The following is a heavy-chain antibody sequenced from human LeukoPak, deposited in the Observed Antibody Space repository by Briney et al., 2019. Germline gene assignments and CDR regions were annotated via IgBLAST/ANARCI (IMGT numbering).Heavy chain of an antibody. Sequence: GGSLRLSCAASGFAFGDYSMNWVRQASGKGLEWIAAITSDSHYIYYADSMRGRFTISRDNAENSVYLQMNGLRADDTAVYYCASGGATVWGYWGQGALVIVSS. D-gene: IGHD3-16*01. CDR3: ASGGATVWGY. CDR2: ITSDSHYI. CDR1: GFAFGDYS. J-gene: IGHJ4*02. V-gene: IGHV3-21*01.